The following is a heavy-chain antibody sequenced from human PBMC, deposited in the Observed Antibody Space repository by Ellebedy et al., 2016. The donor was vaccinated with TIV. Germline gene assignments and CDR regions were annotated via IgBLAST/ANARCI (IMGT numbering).Heavy chain of an antibody. CDR1: GFSFRSYW. Sequence: GESLKISCAASGFSFRSYWMSWVRQAPGKGLEWVANIYQDGSEKLYVDSVKGRFTISRDNTKNLLFLQMNSLRVDDTAMYYCARRGSYGDYAVQVNSWLDRWGRGTLVSVSS. J-gene: IGHJ5*02. V-gene: IGHV3-7*01. D-gene: IGHD4-17*01. CDR2: IYQDGSEK. CDR3: ARRGSYGDYAVQVNSWLDR.